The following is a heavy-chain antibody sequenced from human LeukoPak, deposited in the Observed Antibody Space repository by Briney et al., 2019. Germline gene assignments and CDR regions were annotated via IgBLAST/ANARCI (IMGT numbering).Heavy chain of an antibody. Sequence: AASVKVSCKASGGTFSSYAISWVRQAPGQGLEWMGGIIPIFGTANYAQKFQGRVTITTDESTSTAYMELSSLRSEDTAVYYCARHLYHDDFWSGYIDYWGQGSLLTISS. D-gene: IGHD3-3*01. CDR1: GGTFSSYA. J-gene: IGHJ4*02. CDR3: ARHLYHDDFWSGYIDY. V-gene: IGHV1-69*05. CDR2: IIPIFGTA.